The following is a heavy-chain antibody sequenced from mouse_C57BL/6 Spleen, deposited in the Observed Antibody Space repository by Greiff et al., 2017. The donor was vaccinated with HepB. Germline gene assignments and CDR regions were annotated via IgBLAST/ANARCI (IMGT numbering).Heavy chain of an antibody. J-gene: IGHJ4*01. CDR1: GYTFTSYW. CDR2: IDPSDSET. V-gene: IGHV1-52*01. CDR3: ARSLLLRHYAMDY. D-gene: IGHD1-1*01. Sequence: VQLQQPGAELVRPGSSVKLSCKASGYTFTSYWMHWVKQRPIQGLEWIGNIDPSDSETHYNQKFKDKATLTVDKSSSTAYMQLSSLTSEDSAVYYCARSLLLRHYAMDYWGQGTSVTVSS.